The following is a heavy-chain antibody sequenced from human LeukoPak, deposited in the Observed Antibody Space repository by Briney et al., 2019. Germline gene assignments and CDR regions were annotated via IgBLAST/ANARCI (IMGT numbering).Heavy chain of an antibody. CDR1: GGTFSSYA. CDR3: ARDPSTGYYDSSGYYFSPYYYYGMDV. Sequence: SVKVFCKASGGTFSSYAISWVRQAPGQGLEWMGRIIPILGIANYAQKFQGRVTITADKSTSTAYMGLSSLRSEDTAVYYCARDPSTGYYDSSGYYFSPYYYYGMDVWGQGTTVTVSS. D-gene: IGHD3-22*01. CDR2: IIPILGIA. J-gene: IGHJ6*02. V-gene: IGHV1-69*04.